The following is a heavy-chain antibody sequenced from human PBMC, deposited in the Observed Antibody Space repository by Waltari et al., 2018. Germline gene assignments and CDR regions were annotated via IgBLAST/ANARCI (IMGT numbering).Heavy chain of an antibody. Sequence: QVQLQESGPGLVKPSETLSLTCAVSGYSISSGYYWGWIRQPPGKGLEWIGSIYHSGSTYYNPSLKSRVTISVDTSKTQFSLKLSSVTAADTAVYYCARHYSSSWYFDYWGQGTLVTVSS. CDR1: GYSISSGYY. CDR3: ARHYSSSWYFDY. CDR2: IYHSGST. V-gene: IGHV4-38-2*01. D-gene: IGHD6-13*01. J-gene: IGHJ4*02.